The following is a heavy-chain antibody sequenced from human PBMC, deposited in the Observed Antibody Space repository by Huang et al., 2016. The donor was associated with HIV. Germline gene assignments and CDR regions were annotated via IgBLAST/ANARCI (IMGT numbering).Heavy chain of an antibody. Sequence: QVQVQESGPGLAKPSETLSLTCTVFGGSISSHHWSWIRQPPGKGLEWIGPIYYRGSTKYNPSLKSRVTISADTSKNQVSLKLTSVTAADTAVYYCARVARGPNWYFDLWGRGTLATVSS. CDR1: GGSISSHH. J-gene: IGHJ2*01. V-gene: IGHV4-59*11. D-gene: IGHD2-15*01. CDR3: ARVARGPNWYFDL. CDR2: IYYRGST.